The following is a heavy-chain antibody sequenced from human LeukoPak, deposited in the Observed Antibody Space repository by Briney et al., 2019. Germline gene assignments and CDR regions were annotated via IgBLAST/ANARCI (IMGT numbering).Heavy chain of an antibody. CDR2: MNPNSGNT. J-gene: IGHJ6*02. V-gene: IGHV1-8*02. CDR1: GYTFTSYG. Sequence: ASVKVSCKASGYTFTSYGISWVRQAPGQGLEWMGWMNPNSGNTGYAQKFQGRVTMTRNTSISTAYMELSSLRSEDTAVYYCARGGRTYSNSPYYYYYGMDVWGQGTTVTVSS. D-gene: IGHD4-4*01. CDR3: ARGGRTYSNSPYYYYYGMDV.